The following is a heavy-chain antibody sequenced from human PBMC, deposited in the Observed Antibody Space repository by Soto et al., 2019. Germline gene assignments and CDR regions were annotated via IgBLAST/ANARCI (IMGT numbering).Heavy chain of an antibody. D-gene: IGHD3-22*01. CDR3: ARSPDSSGYYPRWYYYGMDV. J-gene: IGHJ6*02. V-gene: IGHV4-4*02. CDR1: GGSISSSNW. CDR2: IYHSGST. Sequence: SETMSLTSAVSGGSISSSNWWSWVRQPPGKGLEWIGEIYHSGSTNYNPSLKSRVTISVDKSKNQFSLKLSSVTAADTAVYYSARSPDSSGYYPRWYYYGMDVWGQGTTVTVSS.